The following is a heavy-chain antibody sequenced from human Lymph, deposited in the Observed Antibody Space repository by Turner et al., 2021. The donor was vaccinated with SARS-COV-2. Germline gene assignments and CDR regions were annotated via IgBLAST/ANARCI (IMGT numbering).Heavy chain of an antibody. CDR2: ISYDGSNK. CDR1: GFTFSTYA. D-gene: IGHD3-10*01. J-gene: IGHJ6*02. V-gene: IGHV3-30*04. Sequence: QVQLVESGGGVVQPGRSLRLSCAASGFTFSTYAIYWVRQAPGKGLEWVAVISYDGSNKYYADSVKGRFTIPRDNSKNTLYLQMNSLRAEDTAVYYCARYASGGYFYYGMDVWGQGTTVTVSS. CDR3: ARYASGGYFYYGMDV.